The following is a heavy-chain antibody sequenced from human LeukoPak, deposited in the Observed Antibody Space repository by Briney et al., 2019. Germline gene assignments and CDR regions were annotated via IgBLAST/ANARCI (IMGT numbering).Heavy chain of an antibody. J-gene: IGHJ5*02. Sequence: ASVKVSCKASGGTFSSYAISWVRQAPGQGLEWMGWISTYNGNTNYAQKLQGRVTMTTDTSTSTAYMELRSLRSDDTAVYYCARGYYDSSGYYFPNWFDPWGQGTLVTVSS. CDR2: ISTYNGNT. D-gene: IGHD3-22*01. CDR3: ARGYYDSSGYYFPNWFDP. CDR1: GGTFSSYA. V-gene: IGHV1-18*01.